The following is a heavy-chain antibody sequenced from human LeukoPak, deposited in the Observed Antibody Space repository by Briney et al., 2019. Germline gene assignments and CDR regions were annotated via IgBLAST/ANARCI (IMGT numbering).Heavy chain of an antibody. CDR2: INHNENVN. Sequence: GGSLRLSCAASGFTFSSYWMNWARQAPGKGLEWVASINHNENVNYYVDSVKGRFTISRDNAKNSLYLQTSNLRAEDTAVYFCARGGGLDVWGQGATVTVSS. V-gene: IGHV3-7*03. CDR1: GFTFSSYW. D-gene: IGHD3-16*01. CDR3: ARGGGLDV. J-gene: IGHJ6*02.